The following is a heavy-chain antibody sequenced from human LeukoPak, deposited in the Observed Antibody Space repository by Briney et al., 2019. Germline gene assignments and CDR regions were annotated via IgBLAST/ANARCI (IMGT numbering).Heavy chain of an antibody. CDR2: IKQDGSEK. D-gene: IGHD3-3*01. CDR1: GFTFSTYW. J-gene: IGHJ4*02. V-gene: IGHV3-7*01. Sequence: GGSLGLSCAASGFTFSTYWMGWVRQAPGKGLEWVANIKQDGSEKYYVDSVKGRFTISRDNAKNSLYLQMNTLRPEDTAVYYCARERQNKDFWSGGDYWGQGTLVTVSS. CDR3: ARERQNKDFWSGGDY.